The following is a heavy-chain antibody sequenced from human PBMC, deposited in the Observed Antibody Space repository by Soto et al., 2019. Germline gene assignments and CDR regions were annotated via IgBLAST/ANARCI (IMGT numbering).Heavy chain of an antibody. Sequence: GGSLRLSCAASGFTFSTYAMGWVRQAPGKGLEWVSIISNGIGNTYFAGSVKGRFTISRDNSKNTMYLHMGSLRAEDTAIYYCARCRGKYPCYFDNWGQGILVTVSS. CDR2: ISNGIGNT. V-gene: IGHV3-23*01. CDR3: ARCRGKYPCYFDN. J-gene: IGHJ4*02. CDR1: GFTFSTYA. D-gene: IGHD1-26*01.